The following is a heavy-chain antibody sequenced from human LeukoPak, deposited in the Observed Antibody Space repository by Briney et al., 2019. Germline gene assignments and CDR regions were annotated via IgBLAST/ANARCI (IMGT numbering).Heavy chain of an antibody. CDR3: AKDMSSVRPRNWFDP. CDR1: GFTFSSYA. V-gene: IGHV3-23*01. CDR2: ISGSGGST. D-gene: IGHD1-26*01. Sequence: GGSLRLSCAASGFTFSSYAMSWVRLAPGKGLGWVSAISGSGGSTYYTASVKGRFTISRHNSKNTLYLQIDSLRAEDTAVYYCAKDMSSVRPRNWFDPWGQGTLVTVSS. J-gene: IGHJ5*02.